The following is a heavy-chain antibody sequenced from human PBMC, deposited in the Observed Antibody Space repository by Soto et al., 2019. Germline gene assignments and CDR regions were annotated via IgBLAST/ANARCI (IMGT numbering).Heavy chain of an antibody. Sequence: GASVKVSCKASGYTFTSCDINWVRQATGQGLEWMGCMNPNSGNTGYAQKFQGRVTMTRNTSISTAYMELSSLRSEDTAVYYCVACSSSYYFEYGGHGTLVNVSS. D-gene: IGHD2-15*01. CDR3: VACSSSYYFEY. CDR1: GYTFTSCD. CDR2: MNPNSGNT. V-gene: IGHV1-8*01. J-gene: IGHJ4*01.